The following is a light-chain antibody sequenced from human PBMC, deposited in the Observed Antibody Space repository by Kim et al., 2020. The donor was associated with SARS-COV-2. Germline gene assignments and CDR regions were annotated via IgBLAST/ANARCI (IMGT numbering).Light chain of an antibody. V-gene: IGKV3-15*01. J-gene: IGKJ2*01. CDR1: QSVSSN. CDR3: QQYNNWPHT. CDR2: GAS. Sequence: SVSPGERATLSCRASQSVSSNLAWYQQKPGQAPRLLIYGASTRATGIPARFRGSGSGTEFTLTISSLQSEDFAVYYCQQYNNWPHTFGQGTKLEI.